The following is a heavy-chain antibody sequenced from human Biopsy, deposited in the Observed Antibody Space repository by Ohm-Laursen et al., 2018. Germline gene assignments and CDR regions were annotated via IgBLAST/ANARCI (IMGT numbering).Heavy chain of an antibody. CDR3: ARDPHGEGRDYGSYFDY. Sequence: ASVKGSCKTSGYPFITYGISWVRQAPGQGLEWMGWISAYNGHAKFARKFQDRVTMTTDTSTTTAYMDLRSLRSDDTAVYYCARDPHGEGRDYGSYFDYWGQGTLVTVSS. J-gene: IGHJ4*02. V-gene: IGHV1-18*01. CDR2: ISAYNGHA. CDR1: GYPFITYG. D-gene: IGHD4-17*01.